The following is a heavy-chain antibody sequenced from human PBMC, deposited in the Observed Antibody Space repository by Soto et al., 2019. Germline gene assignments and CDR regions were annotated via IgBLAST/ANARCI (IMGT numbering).Heavy chain of an antibody. CDR3: AKATTNYGSGSYYYY. CDR1: GFTFSSYA. Sequence: EVQLLESGGGLVQPGGSLRLSCAASGFTFSSYAMSWVRQASGKGLEWVAAISGSGGSTYYAESVKGRFTISRDNSKNTLYLQMNSLRAEDTAVYYCAKATTNYGSGSYYYYGGQGTLVTVSS. D-gene: IGHD3-10*01. V-gene: IGHV3-23*01. CDR2: ISGSGGST. J-gene: IGHJ4*02.